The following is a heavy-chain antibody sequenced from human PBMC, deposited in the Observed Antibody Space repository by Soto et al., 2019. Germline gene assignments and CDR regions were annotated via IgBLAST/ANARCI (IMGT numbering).Heavy chain of an antibody. CDR3: ARGRGYSYGLDP. D-gene: IGHD5-18*01. Sequence: SETLFLTCAVSGGSISSGGYSWSWIRQPPGKGLEWIGYIYHSGSTYYNPSLKSRVTISVDTSKNQFTLKLNFVTAADTAVYYCARGRGYSYGLDPWGQGSLVTVSS. CDR1: GGSISSGGYS. V-gene: IGHV4-30-2*05. CDR2: IYHSGST. J-gene: IGHJ5*02.